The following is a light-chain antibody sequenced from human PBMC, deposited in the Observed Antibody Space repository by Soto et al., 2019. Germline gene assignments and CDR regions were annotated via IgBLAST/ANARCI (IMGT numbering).Light chain of an antibody. Sequence: EIVMTQSPATLSLSPGERATLSCRASQSVDKYLVWYQQKPGQAPRLLIYDASSRATGIPDRFSGGGSGTDFTLTISRLEPEDFAVYYCQQFSSYPLTFGGGTKVDIK. CDR3: QQFSSYPLT. J-gene: IGKJ4*01. CDR2: DAS. CDR1: QSVDKY. V-gene: IGKV3-20*01.